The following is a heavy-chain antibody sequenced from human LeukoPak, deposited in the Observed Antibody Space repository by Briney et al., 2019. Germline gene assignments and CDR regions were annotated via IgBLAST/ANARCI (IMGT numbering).Heavy chain of an antibody. Sequence: PSETLSLTCSVSGASLSSYFWAWIRQPPGKRLEWIGYVYSRGSSDYNPSFKSRVSMSVDTSKSQVSLKLPSVSAADTAVYYCASQNLGQLSFFDNWGQGTLVTVSS. CDR3: ASQNLGQLSFFDN. D-gene: IGHD3-16*02. CDR2: VYSRGSS. J-gene: IGHJ4*02. CDR1: GASLSSYF. V-gene: IGHV4-4*09.